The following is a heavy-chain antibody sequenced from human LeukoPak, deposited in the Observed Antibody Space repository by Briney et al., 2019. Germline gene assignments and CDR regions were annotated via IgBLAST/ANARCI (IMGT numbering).Heavy chain of an antibody. CDR3: ARDRYDRPFDY. CDR2: IYSGGST. Sequence: GSLRLSCAASGFTVSSNYMSWVRQAPGKGLEWVSVIYSGGSTYYADSAKGRFTISRDNSKNTLYLQMNSLRAEDTAVYYCARDRYDRPFDYWGQGTLVTVSS. CDR1: GFTVSSNY. J-gene: IGHJ4*02. V-gene: IGHV3-53*01. D-gene: IGHD3-16*01.